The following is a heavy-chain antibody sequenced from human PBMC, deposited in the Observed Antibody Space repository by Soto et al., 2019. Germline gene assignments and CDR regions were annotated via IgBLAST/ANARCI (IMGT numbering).Heavy chain of an antibody. D-gene: IGHD6-13*01. CDR2: IYWDDDK. Sequence: QITLKESGPTLVKPTQTLTLTCTFSGFSLSTSGVGVGWIRQPPGKALEWLALIYWDDDKRYSPSLKSRLTSTKDTSKNQVVLTMTNMDPVDTATYYCAHRPVAAAGPFFDYWGQGTLVTVSS. J-gene: IGHJ4*02. CDR3: AHRPVAAAGPFFDY. CDR1: GFSLSTSGVG. V-gene: IGHV2-5*02.